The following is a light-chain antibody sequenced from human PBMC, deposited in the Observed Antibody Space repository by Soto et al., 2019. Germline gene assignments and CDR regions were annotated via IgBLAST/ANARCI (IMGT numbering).Light chain of an antibody. J-gene: IGKJ1*01. V-gene: IGKV1-27*01. CDR2: VAS. Sequence: DIQMTQSPSSLSASVGDRVTITCRASQGISNHLAWYQQQPGKVPKLLIYVASTLQSGVPSRFSGSGSGTDFTLTISSLQPEDVATYCCQKYNSAPWTFGQGTQVEIK. CDR1: QGISNH. CDR3: QKYNSAPWT.